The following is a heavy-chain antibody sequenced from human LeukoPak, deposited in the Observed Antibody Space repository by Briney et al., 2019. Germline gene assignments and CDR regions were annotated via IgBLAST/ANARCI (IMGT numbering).Heavy chain of an antibody. CDR1: GYTFTCYY. V-gene: IGHV1-2*04. Sequence: ASVKVSCKASGYTFTCYYMHWVRQAPGQGLEWMGWINPNSGGTNYAQKFQGWVTMTRDTSISTAYKELSRLRSDDTALYYCARGRKGSGWYLTKLYYFDYWGQGTLVTVSS. J-gene: IGHJ4*02. CDR3: ARGRKGSGWYLTKLYYFDY. CDR2: INPNSGGT. D-gene: IGHD6-19*01.